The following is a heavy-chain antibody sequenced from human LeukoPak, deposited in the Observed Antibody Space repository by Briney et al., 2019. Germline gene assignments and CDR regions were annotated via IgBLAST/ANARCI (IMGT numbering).Heavy chain of an antibody. CDR2: IAYDGSRA. Sequence: GGSLRLSPAGSLLTLCGYGMHWFRQTPGKGVEGVAVIAYDGSRAFYADSVKGRFTISRDNSKNTMSVQMDDLRAEDTAVYYCTRYNNDHFDYWGQGTLVTVSS. D-gene: IGHD1-14*01. CDR1: LLTLCGYG. CDR3: TRYNNDHFDY. J-gene: IGHJ4*02. V-gene: IGHV3-33*01.